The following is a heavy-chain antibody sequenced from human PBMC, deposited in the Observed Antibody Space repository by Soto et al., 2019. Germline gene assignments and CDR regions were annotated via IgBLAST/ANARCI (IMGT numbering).Heavy chain of an antibody. CDR2: VSGSGAVT. Sequence: EVQLLDSGGGLVQPGGSLRLSCAASGFTFGNYAMNWVRQAPGKGLEWVSTVSGSGAVTYYADSVKGRFTISRDNSKNTLYLKMNSLRAEDTAIYFCAKLPASLKTFDYWGQGTLVTVSS. V-gene: IGHV3-23*01. D-gene: IGHD2-2*01. CDR3: AKLPASLKTFDY. J-gene: IGHJ4*02. CDR1: GFTFGNYA.